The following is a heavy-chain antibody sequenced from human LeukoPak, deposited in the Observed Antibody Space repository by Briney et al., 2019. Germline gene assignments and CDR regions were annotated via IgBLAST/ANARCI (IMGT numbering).Heavy chain of an antibody. CDR3: ARHYTAFWSGYYTFLDY. CDR1: EYNFTTYW. V-gene: IGHV5-51*01. J-gene: IGHJ4*02. D-gene: IGHD3-3*01. CDR2: IYPGDSDT. Sequence: GESLKISCTGFEYNFTTYWIGWVRQMPGKGLEWMGIIYPGDSDTRYSPSFQGQVTISADKSISTAYLQWSSLKASDTAMYYCARHYTAFWSGYYTFLDYWGQGTLVTVSS.